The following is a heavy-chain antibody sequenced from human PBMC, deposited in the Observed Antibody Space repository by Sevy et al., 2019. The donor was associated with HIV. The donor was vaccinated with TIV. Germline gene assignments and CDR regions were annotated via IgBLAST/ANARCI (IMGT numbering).Heavy chain of an antibody. CDR3: ARDLPPLDYYGSGSYYTSDY. V-gene: IGHV1-18*01. CDR1: GYTFTSHG. J-gene: IGHJ4*02. CDR2: ISTYNDDT. Sequence: ASVKVYCKASGYTFTSHGIRWVRQAPGQGLEWVGWISTYNDDTKYAQKVQGRVTMTTDTSTTTVFMELRSLRSDDTAIYYCARDLPPLDYYGSGSYYTSDYWGQGTLVTVSS. D-gene: IGHD3-10*01.